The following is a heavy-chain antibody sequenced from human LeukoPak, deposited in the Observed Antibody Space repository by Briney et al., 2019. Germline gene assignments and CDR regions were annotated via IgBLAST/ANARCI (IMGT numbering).Heavy chain of an antibody. J-gene: IGHJ6*02. V-gene: IGHV4-59*01. CDR1: GGSISSYY. Sequence: PSETLSLTCTVSGGSISSYYWSWIRQPPGKGLEWIGYIYYSGSTNYNPSLKSRVTISVDTSKNQFSLKLSSVTAADTAVYYCARGCSGGSCYHYYYYGMDVWGQGTTVTVSS. CDR2: IYYSGST. D-gene: IGHD2-15*01. CDR3: ARGCSGGSCYHYYYYGMDV.